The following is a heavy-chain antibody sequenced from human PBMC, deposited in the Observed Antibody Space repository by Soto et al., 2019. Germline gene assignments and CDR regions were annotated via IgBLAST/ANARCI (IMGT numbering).Heavy chain of an antibody. CDR2: IIPIFGTA. CDR3: ARGGDYDYVWGSYRNNPYYYYYGMDV. CDR1: GGTFSSYA. V-gene: IGHV1-69*13. D-gene: IGHD3-16*02. J-gene: IGHJ6*02. Sequence: ASVKVSCKASGGTFSSYAISWVRQAPGQGLEWMGGIIPIFGTANYAQKFQGRVTITADESTSTAYMELSSLRSEDTAVYYCARGGDYDYVWGSYRNNPYYYYYGMDVWGQGTTVTVSS.